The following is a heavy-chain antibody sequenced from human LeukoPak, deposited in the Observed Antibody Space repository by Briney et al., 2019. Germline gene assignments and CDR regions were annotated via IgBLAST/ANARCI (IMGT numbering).Heavy chain of an antibody. D-gene: IGHD6-19*01. V-gene: IGHV4-39*01. J-gene: IGHJ6*03. CDR3: ARNIAVAGRGDYMDV. CDR2: LYYSGNT. CDR1: GGSISSSRYY. Sequence: SETLSLTCTVSGGSISSSRYYGGWIRQPPGKGLEWIGSLYYSGNTYYNPSLKSRVTISVDTSKNQLSLKLSSVTAADTAVYYCARNIAVAGRGDYMDVWGKGTTVTISS.